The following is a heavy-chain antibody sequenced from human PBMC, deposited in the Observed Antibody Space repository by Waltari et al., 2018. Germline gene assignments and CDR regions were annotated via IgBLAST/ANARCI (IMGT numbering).Heavy chain of an antibody. CDR2: ISSRGSTI. J-gene: IGHJ4*02. V-gene: IGHV3-11*04. Sequence: QVQLVESGGGLVKPGGSLRLSCAASGFTFSDYYMSWIRQDPGKGLEWVSYISSRGSTIYYADSVKVRFTISRDNAKNSLYLQMNSLRAEDTAVYYCARDSSSWYYFDYWGQGTLVTVSS. CDR1: GFTFSDYY. D-gene: IGHD6-13*01. CDR3: ARDSSSWYYFDY.